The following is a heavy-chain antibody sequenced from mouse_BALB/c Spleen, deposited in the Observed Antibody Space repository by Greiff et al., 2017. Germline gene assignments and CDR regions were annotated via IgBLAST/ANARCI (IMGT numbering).Heavy chain of an antibody. J-gene: IGHJ2*01. V-gene: IGHV5-6-4*01. CDR1: GFTFSSYT. CDR3: TRVPIYDGYYF. Sequence: DVKLVESGGGLVKPGGSLKLSCAASGFTFSSYTMSWVRQTPEKRLEWVATISSGGSYTYYPDSVKGRFTISRDKAKNTLYLQMSSLKSEDTAMYYCTRVPIYDGYYFWGQGTTLTVSS. D-gene: IGHD2-3*01. CDR2: ISSGGSYT.